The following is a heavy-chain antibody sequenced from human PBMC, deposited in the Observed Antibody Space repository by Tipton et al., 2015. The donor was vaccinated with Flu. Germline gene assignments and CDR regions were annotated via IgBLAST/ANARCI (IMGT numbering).Heavy chain of an antibody. CDR2: IYTSGST. J-gene: IGHJ3*02. CDR3: ARDRRRRMVEGAFDI. CDR1: GGSISSGSYY. Sequence: LRLSCTVSGGSISSGSYYWSWIRQPAGKGLEWIGRIYTSGSTNYNPSLKSRVTISVDTSKNQFSLKLSSVTAADTAVYYCARDRRRRMVEGAFDIWGQGTMVTVSS. D-gene: IGHD2-15*01. V-gene: IGHV4-61*02.